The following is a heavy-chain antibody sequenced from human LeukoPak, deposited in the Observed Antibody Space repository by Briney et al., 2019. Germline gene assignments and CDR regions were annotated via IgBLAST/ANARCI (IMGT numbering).Heavy chain of an antibody. J-gene: IGHJ4*02. CDR1: GGSFSGYY. D-gene: IGHD3-9*01. V-gene: IGHV4-34*01. CDR3: ARGVLRYFDWLLRTYYFDY. CDR2: INHSGST. Sequence: SETLSLTCAVYGGSFSGYYWSWIRQPPGKGLEWIGEINHSGSTNYNPSLKSRVTISVDTSKNQFSLKLSSVTAADTAVYYCARGVLRYFDWLLRTYYFDYWGQGTLVTVSS.